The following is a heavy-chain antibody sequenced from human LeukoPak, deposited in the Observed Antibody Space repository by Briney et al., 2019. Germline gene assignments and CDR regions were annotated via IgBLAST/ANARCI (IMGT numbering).Heavy chain of an antibody. Sequence: PGGSLRLSCAASRFIFSIYGMHWVRQAPGKGLEWVAFIRYDASNKYYADFVKGRFTISRDSSKNMLYLQMNSLRAEDTAVYYCAKDTTSFRYFDYWGQGTLVSVSS. D-gene: IGHD1-14*01. CDR3: AKDTTSFRYFDY. V-gene: IGHV3-30*02. CDR1: RFIFSIYG. J-gene: IGHJ4*02. CDR2: IRYDASNK.